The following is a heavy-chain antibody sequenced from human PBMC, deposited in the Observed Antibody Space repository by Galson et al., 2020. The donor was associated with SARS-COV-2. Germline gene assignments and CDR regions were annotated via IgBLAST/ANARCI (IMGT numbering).Heavy chain of an antibody. V-gene: IGHV5-51*01. Sequence: GESLKISCQGFGYRFTSYWIGWVRQMPGKGLEWKGIIYPGDSDTRYSPSFQGQVTISVDKSINTAYLQWSSLKASDTAVYYCARHDQTRGGAFDIWGQGTMVTVSS. CDR3: ARHDQTRGGAFDI. J-gene: IGHJ3*02. CDR2: IYPGDSDT. D-gene: IGHD2-2*01. CDR1: GYRFTSYW.